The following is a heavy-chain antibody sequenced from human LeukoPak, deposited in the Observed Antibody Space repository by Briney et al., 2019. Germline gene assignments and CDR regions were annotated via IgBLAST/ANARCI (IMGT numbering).Heavy chain of an antibody. D-gene: IGHD4-17*01. CDR1: GFTFTGYY. V-gene: IGHV1-2*04. CDR2: INANSGDT. J-gene: IGHJ4*02. CDR3: ARDGATVATPFFDY. Sequence: ASVKVSCKASGFTFTGYYIHWVRQAPGQGLEWMGWINANSGDTNYAQKFRGWVTMTRDTSLSTAYVELSRLRSDDTVIYYCARDGATVATPFFDYWGQGTLVTVSS.